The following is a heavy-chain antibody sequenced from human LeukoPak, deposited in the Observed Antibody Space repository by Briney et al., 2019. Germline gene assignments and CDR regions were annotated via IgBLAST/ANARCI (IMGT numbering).Heavy chain of an antibody. CDR3: ARMVGSSWSDDAFDV. V-gene: IGHV3-20*04. CDR1: GFTFDDYG. D-gene: IGHD6-13*01. Sequence: PGGSLRLSCAASGFTFDDYGMSWVRQAPGKGLEWVSGINWNGGSTGYADSVKGRFTISRDNAKNSLYLQMNSLRAEDTALYCCARMVGSSWSDDAFDVWGQGTMVTVSS. J-gene: IGHJ3*01. CDR2: INWNGGST.